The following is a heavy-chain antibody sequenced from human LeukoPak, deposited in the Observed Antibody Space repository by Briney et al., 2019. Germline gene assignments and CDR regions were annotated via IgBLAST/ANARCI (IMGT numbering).Heavy chain of an antibody. D-gene: IGHD2-15*01. CDR1: GGSISSYY. Sequence: PSETLSLTCTVSGGSISSYYWSWIRQPPGKGLEWIGYIYYSGSTNYNPSLKSRVTISVDTSKNQFSLKLSSVTAADTAVYYCARVDCSGGSCFSPMGAFDIWGQGTMVTVSS. J-gene: IGHJ3*02. CDR3: ARVDCSGGSCFSPMGAFDI. CDR2: IYYSGST. V-gene: IGHV4-59*01.